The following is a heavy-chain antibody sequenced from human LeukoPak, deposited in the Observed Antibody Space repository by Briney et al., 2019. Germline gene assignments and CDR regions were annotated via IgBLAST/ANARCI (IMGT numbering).Heavy chain of an antibody. CDR3: ARGYDSSGYYYGDFQH. CDR1: GDSISSSNSY. CDR2: LYYSGSS. Sequence: SETLSLTCTVSGDSISSSNSYRGWIRQPPGKGLEGIGSLYYSGSSYYNPSLKSRVTISADTSKNQFSLKLSSVTAADTAVYYCARGYDSSGYYYGDFQHWGQGTLVTVSS. J-gene: IGHJ1*01. D-gene: IGHD3-22*01. V-gene: IGHV4-39*07.